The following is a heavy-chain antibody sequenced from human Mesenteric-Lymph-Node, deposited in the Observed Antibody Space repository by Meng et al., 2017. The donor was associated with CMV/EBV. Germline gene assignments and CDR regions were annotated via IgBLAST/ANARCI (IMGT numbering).Heavy chain of an antibody. V-gene: IGHV4-34*09. CDR1: GGSFSGYY. Sequence: TLSLTCAVYGGSFSGYYWSWIRQPPGKGLEWIGEINHSGSTNYNPSLKSRLTISADTSKNQFSLRLGSVTAADTAVYYCASGALLDFWGQGTLVTVSS. CDR3: ASGALLDF. CDR2: INHSGST. J-gene: IGHJ4*02.